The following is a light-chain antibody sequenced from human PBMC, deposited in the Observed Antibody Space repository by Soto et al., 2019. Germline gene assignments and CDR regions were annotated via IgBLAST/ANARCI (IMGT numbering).Light chain of an antibody. J-gene: IGKJ1*01. CDR2: GAF. CDR1: QSITSGY. V-gene: IGKV3-20*01. Sequence: EIVLTQSPGTLSLSAGERATLSCRSSQSITSGYLAWYQQKPGQAPRLLIYGAFNRATGIPDRFSGSGSGADFTLTISRLEPEDFGVYYCQQYRASPPSWTFGQGTKVEIK. CDR3: QQYRASPPSWT.